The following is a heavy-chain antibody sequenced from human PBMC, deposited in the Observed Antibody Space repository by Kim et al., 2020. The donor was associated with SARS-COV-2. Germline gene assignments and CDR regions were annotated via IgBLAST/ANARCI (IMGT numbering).Heavy chain of an antibody. CDR2: GST. J-gene: IGHJ4*02. CDR3: ASPGGTIKY. D-gene: IGHD1-26*01. V-gene: IGHV4-39*01. Sequence: GSTYYNPSLKSRVTISVDTSKNQFSLKLSSVTAADTAVYYCASPGGTIKYWGQGTLVTVSS.